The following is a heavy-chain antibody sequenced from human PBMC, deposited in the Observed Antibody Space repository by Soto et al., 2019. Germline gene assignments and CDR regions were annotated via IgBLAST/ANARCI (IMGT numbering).Heavy chain of an antibody. CDR3: ARDQKASWYTRYFDS. V-gene: IGHV3-48*01. CDR1: GFTFSLYN. J-gene: IGHJ4*02. D-gene: IGHD6-13*01. Sequence: EVQVVESGGGLVQPGGSLRLSSAASGFTFSLYNMNWVRQAPGKGLEWVAYVSSSSSIIYYADSVKGRFTISRDDAKNSLYLQMNSLGAEDTAVYFCARDQKASWYTRYFDSWGLGTLVTVSS. CDR2: VSSSSSII.